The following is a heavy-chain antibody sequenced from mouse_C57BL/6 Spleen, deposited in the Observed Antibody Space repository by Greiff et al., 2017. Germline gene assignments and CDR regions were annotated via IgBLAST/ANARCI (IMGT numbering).Heavy chain of an antibody. J-gene: IGHJ3*01. CDR1: GYSITSGYY. V-gene: IGHV3-6*01. CDR2: ISYDGSN. D-gene: IGHD3-3*01. CDR3: ARGGTWAWFAY. Sequence: EVQLQQSGPGLVKPSQSLSLTCSVTGYSITSGYYWTWIRQFPGNKLEWMGYISYDGSNNYNPSLKNRISITRDTSKNQFFLKLNSVTTEDTATYYCARGGTWAWFAYWGQGTLVTVSA.